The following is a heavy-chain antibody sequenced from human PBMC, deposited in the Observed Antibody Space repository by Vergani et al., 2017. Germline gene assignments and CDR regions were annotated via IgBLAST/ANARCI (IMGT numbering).Heavy chain of an antibody. CDR3: AKDPRLKEDYYYYYMDV. V-gene: IGHV3-15*01. CDR2: IKSKTDGGTT. CDR1: GFTFSNAW. Sequence: EVQLVESGGGLVKPGGSLRLSCAASGFTFSNAWMSWVRQAPGKGLEWVGRIKSKTDGGTTDYAAPVKGRFTISRDDSKNTLYLYMNSLRADDTAVYYCAKDPRLKEDYYYYYMDVWGKGTTVTVSS. J-gene: IGHJ6*03.